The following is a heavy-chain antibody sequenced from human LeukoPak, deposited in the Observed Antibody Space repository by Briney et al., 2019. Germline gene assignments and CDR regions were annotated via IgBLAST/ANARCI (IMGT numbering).Heavy chain of an antibody. Sequence: PGGSLRLSCAASGFIFSSYGMHWVRQAPGKGLEWVAVISYDGSNKYYADSVKGRFTISRDNSKNTLYLQMNSLGAEDTAVYYCAKSSCGGDCYAVYWGQGTLVTVSS. J-gene: IGHJ4*02. V-gene: IGHV3-30*18. D-gene: IGHD2-21*02. CDR1: GFIFSSYG. CDR3: AKSSCGGDCYAVY. CDR2: ISYDGSNK.